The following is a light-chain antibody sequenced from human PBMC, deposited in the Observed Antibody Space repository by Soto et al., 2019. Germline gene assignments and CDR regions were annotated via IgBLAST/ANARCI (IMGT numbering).Light chain of an antibody. V-gene: IGKV3-11*01. CDR1: QSVSSY. Sequence: EIVLTQSPATLSLSPGERATLSCRASQSVSSYLAGYQQKPGQAPRLLIYDASNRATGIPARFSGSGSGTDFALTISSLEPEDFAVYYCQQRSNWPPWFTFGPGTKVDIK. CDR3: QQRSNWPPWFT. CDR2: DAS. J-gene: IGKJ3*01.